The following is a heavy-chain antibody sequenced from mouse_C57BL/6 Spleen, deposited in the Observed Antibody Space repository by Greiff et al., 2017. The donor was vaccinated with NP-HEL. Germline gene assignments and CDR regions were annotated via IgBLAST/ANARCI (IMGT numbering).Heavy chain of an antibody. V-gene: IGHV1-80*01. Sequence: QVQLKQSGAELVKPGASVKISCKASGYAFSSYWMNWVKQRPGKGLEWIGQIYPGDGDTNYNGKFKGKATLTADKSSSTAYMQLSSLTSEDSAVYCCARGSDLGAWFAYWGQGTLVTVSA. CDR1: GYAFSSYW. CDR3: ARGSDLGAWFAY. CDR2: IYPGDGDT. J-gene: IGHJ3*01. D-gene: IGHD4-1*01.